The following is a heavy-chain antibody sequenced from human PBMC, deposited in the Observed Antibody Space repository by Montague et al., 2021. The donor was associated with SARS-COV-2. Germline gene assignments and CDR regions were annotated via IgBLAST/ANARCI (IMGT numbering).Heavy chain of an antibody. D-gene: IGHD3-10*01. CDR2: LYRSGSV. Sequence: SETLSFTCIVSGGFISDSYYWAWIRQAPGKGLEWLGSLYRSGSVYSNPSLKSRVSISVDKSKNHFSLRLTSATAAETAVYYCVRGAEEAHFAMDVWGQGTTVTVSS. CDR1: GGFISDSYY. V-gene: IGHV4-39*02. J-gene: IGHJ6*02. CDR3: VRGAEEAHFAMDV.